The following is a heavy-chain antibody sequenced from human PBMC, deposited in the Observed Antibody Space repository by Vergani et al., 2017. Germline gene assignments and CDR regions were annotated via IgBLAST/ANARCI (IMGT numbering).Heavy chain of an antibody. Sequence: VQLVESGGGVVQPGRSLRLSCAASGFTFSSYAMSWVRQAPGKGLEWVSAISGSGGSTYYADSVKGRFTISRDNSKNTLYLQMNSLRADDTAVYYCANFLWLHPFDCWGQGTLVTVSS. CDR3: ANFLWLHPFDC. J-gene: IGHJ4*02. V-gene: IGHV3-23*04. CDR2: ISGSGGST. CDR1: GFTFSSYA. D-gene: IGHD2-21*01.